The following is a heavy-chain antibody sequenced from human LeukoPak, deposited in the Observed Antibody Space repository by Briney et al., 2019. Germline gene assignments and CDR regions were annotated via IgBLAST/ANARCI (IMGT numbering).Heavy chain of an antibody. CDR3: ATGLPYCSSTSCPRYY. D-gene: IGHD2-2*01. V-gene: IGHV1-24*01. J-gene: IGHJ4*02. CDR1: GYTLTELS. Sequence: GASVKVSCKVSGYTLTELSMHWVRQAPGKGLEWMGGFDPEDGETIYAQKFQGRVTMTEDTSTDTAYMELSSLRSEDTAVYYCATGLPYCSSTSCPRYYWGQGTLVTVSS. CDR2: FDPEDGET.